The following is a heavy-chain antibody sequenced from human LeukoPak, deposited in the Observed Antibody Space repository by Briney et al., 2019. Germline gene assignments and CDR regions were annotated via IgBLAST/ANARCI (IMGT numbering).Heavy chain of an antibody. V-gene: IGHV3-53*01. CDR1: GFTVSSNY. CDR3: ARLTSWYGDY. J-gene: IGHJ4*02. D-gene: IGHD6-13*01. CDR2: IYSGGST. Sequence: GGSLRLSCAASGFTVSSNYMTWVRQAPGKGLEWVSVIYSGGSTYYADSVKGRFTISRDNSKDTLYLQMNSLRAEDTAVYYCARLTSWYGDYWGQGTLVTVSS.